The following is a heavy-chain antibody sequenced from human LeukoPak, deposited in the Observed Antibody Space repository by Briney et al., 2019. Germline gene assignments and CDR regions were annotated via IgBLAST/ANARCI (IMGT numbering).Heavy chain of an antibody. J-gene: IGHJ5*02. CDR1: GYTFTSYG. CDR3: ARLVGYSYGYGANWFDP. D-gene: IGHD5-18*01. CDR2: ISAYNGNT. V-gene: IGHV1-18*01. Sequence: GASVKVSCKASGYTFTSYGISWVRQAPGQGLEWMGWISAYNGNTNYAQKLQGRVTMTTDTSTSTAYMELRSLRSDDTAVHYCARLVGYSYGYGANWFDPWGQGTPVTVSS.